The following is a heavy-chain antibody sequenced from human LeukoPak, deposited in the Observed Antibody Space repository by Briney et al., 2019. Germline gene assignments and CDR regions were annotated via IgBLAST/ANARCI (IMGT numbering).Heavy chain of an antibody. V-gene: IGHV1-8*03. Sequence: ASVKVSCKXSGYTFTSYGISWVRQAPGQGLEWMGYMNPNSGNSAYAQKFQGRVTITTDASISTAYMELSGLRSEDTALYYCAREGLDYWGQGTLVTVSS. CDR1: GYTFTSYG. CDR3: AREGLDY. J-gene: IGHJ4*02. CDR2: MNPNSGNS.